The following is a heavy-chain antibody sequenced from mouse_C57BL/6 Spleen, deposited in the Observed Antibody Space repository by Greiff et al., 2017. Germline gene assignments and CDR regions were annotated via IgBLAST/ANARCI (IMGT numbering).Heavy chain of an antibody. CDR2: IDPETGGT. D-gene: IGHD3-1*01. CDR3: TRHYCSSYWYFDV. V-gene: IGHV1-15*01. J-gene: IGHJ1*03. Sequence: VQLQQSGAELVRPGASVTLSCKASGYTFTDYEMHWVKQTPVHGLEWIGAIDPETGGTAYNQKFKGKAILTADKSSSTAYMELRSLTSEDSAVYYCTRHYCSSYWYFDVWGTGTTVTVSS. CDR1: GYTFTDYE.